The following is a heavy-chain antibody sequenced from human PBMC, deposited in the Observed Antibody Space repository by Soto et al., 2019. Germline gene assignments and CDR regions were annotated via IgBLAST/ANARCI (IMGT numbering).Heavy chain of an antibody. D-gene: IGHD4-17*01. Sequence: QVQLQESGPGLVKPSGTLSLTCTVSGGSMSSSNWWNWVRQPPGKGLEGIGEAHHSGRTNYNTSLKSRVTISVDKSKNHSSPKLTSVTAADTAVYYCARSEATVLDNWGQGTLVNVSS. J-gene: IGHJ4*02. V-gene: IGHV4-4*02. CDR3: ARSEATVLDN. CDR1: GGSMSSSNW. CDR2: AHHSGRT.